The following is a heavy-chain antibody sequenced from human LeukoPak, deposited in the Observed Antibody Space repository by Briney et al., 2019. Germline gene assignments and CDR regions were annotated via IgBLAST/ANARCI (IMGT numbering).Heavy chain of an antibody. J-gene: IGHJ4*02. CDR3: ASISSSWYYFEY. D-gene: IGHD6-13*01. CDR1: GYTFTGYY. CDR2: IHSNSGGT. V-gene: IGHV1-2*02. Sequence: ASVKVSCKASGYTFTGYYIHWVRQAPGQGLEWMGWIHSNSGGTNYAQKFQGRFTLARDTSISTAYMELSSLTPDDSAVYFCASISSSWYYFEYWGQGTLVTVSS.